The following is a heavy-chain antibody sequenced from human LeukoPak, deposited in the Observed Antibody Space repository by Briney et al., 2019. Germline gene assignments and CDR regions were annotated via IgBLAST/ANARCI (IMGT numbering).Heavy chain of an antibody. Sequence: ASVKVSCKASGYTFTGYYMHWVRQAPGQGLEWMGWINPNSGGTNYAQKFQGRVTMTRDTSISTAYMELSRLRSDDTAVYYCARDTSYYDFWSGYYPIDYWGQGTLVTVSS. CDR2: INPNSGGT. CDR1: GYTFTGYY. CDR3: ARDTSYYDFWSGYYPIDY. J-gene: IGHJ4*02. V-gene: IGHV1-2*02. D-gene: IGHD3-3*01.